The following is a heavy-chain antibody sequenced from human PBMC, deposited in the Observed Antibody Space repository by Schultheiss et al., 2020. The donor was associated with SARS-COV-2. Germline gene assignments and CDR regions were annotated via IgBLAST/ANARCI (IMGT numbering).Heavy chain of an antibody. Sequence: GGSLRLSCAASGFTFSSYAMSWVRQAPGKGLEWVSYISSSGSTIYYADSVKGRFTISRDNAKNSLYLQMNSLRAEDTAVYYCAKAPTAMAAYDAFDIWGQGTMVTVSS. V-gene: IGHV3-48*04. J-gene: IGHJ3*02. CDR2: ISSSGSTI. D-gene: IGHD5-18*01. CDR3: AKAPTAMAAYDAFDI. CDR1: GFTFSSYA.